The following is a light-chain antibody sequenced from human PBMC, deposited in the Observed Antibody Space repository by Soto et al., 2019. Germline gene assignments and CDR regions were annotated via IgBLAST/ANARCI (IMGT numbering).Light chain of an antibody. CDR2: AAS. V-gene: IGKV1-8*01. Sequence: AIQMTPSPSSRSASTRDRVIITCRSCLGFNSYLAWSQVRAGKAPKLLVYAASTLQSGVPSRFSGSGSGTEFTLTISSLQPDDFATYYCQQYNSYSPPFGQGTKVDNK. J-gene: IGKJ1*01. CDR3: QQYNSYSPP. CDR1: LGFNSY.